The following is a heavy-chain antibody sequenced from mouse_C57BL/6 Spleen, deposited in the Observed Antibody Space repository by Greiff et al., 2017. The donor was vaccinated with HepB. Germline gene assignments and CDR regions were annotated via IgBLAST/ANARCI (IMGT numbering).Heavy chain of an antibody. J-gene: IGHJ4*01. CDR3: ASVPYYYGSSYVGYYAMDY. Sequence: EVQLQQSGPELVKPGASVKMSCKASGYTFTDYNMHWVKQSHGKSLEWIGYINPNNGGTSYNQKFKGKATLTVNKSSSTAYMELRSLTSEDSAVYYCASVPYYYGSSYVGYYAMDYWGQGTSVTVSS. V-gene: IGHV1-22*01. CDR2: INPNNGGT. D-gene: IGHD1-1*01. CDR1: GYTFTDYN.